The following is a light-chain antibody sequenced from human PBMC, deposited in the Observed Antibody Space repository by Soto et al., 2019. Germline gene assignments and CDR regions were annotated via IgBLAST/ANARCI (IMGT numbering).Light chain of an antibody. CDR1: QGISRY. CDR3: LQYYSYPHT. Sequence: AIRMALSPSSFSASTGDRVTITCRASQGISRYLAWYQQKPGKAPKLLIYAASTLQSGVPSRFSGSGSGTDFTLTISCLQSEDFETYYCLQYYSYPHTFGQGTKLEIK. V-gene: IGKV1-8*01. CDR2: AAS. J-gene: IGKJ1*01.